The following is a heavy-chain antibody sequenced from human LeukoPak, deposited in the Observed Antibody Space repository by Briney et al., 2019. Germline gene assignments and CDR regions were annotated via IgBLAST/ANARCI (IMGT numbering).Heavy chain of an antibody. Sequence: GGSLRLSCAASGFTVSSNYMSWVRQAPGKGLEWVPVIYSGGSTYYADSVKGRFTISRDNSKNTLYLQMNSLRAEDTAVYYCARDQYSYGSFDYWGQGTLVTVSS. D-gene: IGHD5-18*01. V-gene: IGHV3-66*02. CDR2: IYSGGST. J-gene: IGHJ4*02. CDR3: ARDQYSYGSFDY. CDR1: GFTVSSNY.